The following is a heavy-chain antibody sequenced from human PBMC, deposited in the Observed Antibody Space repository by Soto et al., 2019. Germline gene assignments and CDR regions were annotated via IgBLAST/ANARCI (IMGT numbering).Heavy chain of an antibody. CDR3: ARYLMTTVLTYYYYGMDV. D-gene: IGHD4-4*01. J-gene: IGHJ6*02. CDR1: GYTFTSYG. CDR2: ISAYTGNT. V-gene: IGHV1-18*04. Sequence: GASVKVSCKASGYTFTSYGISWVRQASGQGLEWMGWISAYTGNTNSAQELQGRVTMTTDTSTSTAYMELRSLRSDDTAVYYGARYLMTTVLTYYYYGMDVWGQGTTVTVSS.